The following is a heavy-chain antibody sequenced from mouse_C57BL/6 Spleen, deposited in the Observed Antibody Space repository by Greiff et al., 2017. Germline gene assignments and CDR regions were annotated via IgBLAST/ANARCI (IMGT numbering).Heavy chain of an antibody. CDR2: IYPGSGST. Sequence: VQLQQSGAELVKPGASVKMSCKASGYTFTSYWITWVKQRPGQGLEWIGDIYPGSGSTNYNEKFKSKATLTVDTSSSTAYMQLSSLTSEDSAVYYCAVYYGYDDYAMDYWGQGTSVTVSS. CDR1: GYTFTSYW. V-gene: IGHV1-55*01. CDR3: AVYYGYDDYAMDY. D-gene: IGHD2-2*01. J-gene: IGHJ4*01.